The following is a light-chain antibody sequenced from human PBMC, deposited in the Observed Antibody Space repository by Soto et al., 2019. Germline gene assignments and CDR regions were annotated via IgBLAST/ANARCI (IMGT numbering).Light chain of an antibody. V-gene: IGLV2-14*01. CDR2: VVS. CDR1: SGDVGAYNY. J-gene: IGLJ1*01. Sequence: QSALTQPRSVSGSPGQSVTISCTGTSGDVGAYNYISWHQQHPGKAPKVLISVVSNRPSGVSNRFSGSKSGNTASLTISGLQAEDEADYYCSSYRSGGTFVFGSGTKLTVL. CDR3: SSYRSGGTFV.